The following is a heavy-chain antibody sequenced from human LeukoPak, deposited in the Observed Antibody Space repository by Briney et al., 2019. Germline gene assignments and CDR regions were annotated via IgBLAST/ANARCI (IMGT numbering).Heavy chain of an antibody. CDR3: TRDGSGSRIPFDY. J-gene: IGHJ4*02. V-gene: IGHV3-74*01. D-gene: IGHD1-26*01. CDR1: GFAFGSRW. Sequence: GGSLRRSCAASGFAFGSRWMHWVRQAPGKGLVWVARIESDASNTRYADSVEGRFTISRDNANKTLYLQMNSLRAEDTAVYYCTRDGSGSRIPFDYWGQGTLVTVSS. CDR2: IESDASNT.